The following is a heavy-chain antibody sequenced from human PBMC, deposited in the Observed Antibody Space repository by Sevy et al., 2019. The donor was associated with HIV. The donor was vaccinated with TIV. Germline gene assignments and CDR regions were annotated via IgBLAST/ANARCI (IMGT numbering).Heavy chain of an antibody. J-gene: IGHJ3*02. CDR3: ARLSVYYYDSSGYYTTGHVFDI. CDR1: GFSVSNSY. Sequence: GGSLRLSCAASGFSVSNSYMSWVRQAPGKGLQWVSVIYSGDSTYYTDSVKGRFTISRDNSKNTLYLQMNSLRAEDTAVYYCARLSVYYYDSSGYYTTGHVFDIWGQGTMVTVSS. CDR2: IYSGDST. V-gene: IGHV3-53*01. D-gene: IGHD3-22*01.